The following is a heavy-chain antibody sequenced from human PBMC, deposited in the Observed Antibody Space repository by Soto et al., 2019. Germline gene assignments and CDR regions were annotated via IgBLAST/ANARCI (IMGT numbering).Heavy chain of an antibody. D-gene: IGHD6-13*01. J-gene: IGHJ6*02. CDR2: IIPIFGTA. V-gene: IGHV1-69*01. CDR1: GGTFSSYA. CDR3: ASPGSSCSNQNYYYYGMDV. Sequence: QVQLVQSGAEVKKPGSSVKVSCKASGGTFSSYAISWVRQAPGQGLEWMGGIIPIFGTANYAQKFKGRATITADESTSTAYMELSSLRSEDTAVYYCASPGSSCSNQNYYYYGMDVWGQGTTVTVSS.